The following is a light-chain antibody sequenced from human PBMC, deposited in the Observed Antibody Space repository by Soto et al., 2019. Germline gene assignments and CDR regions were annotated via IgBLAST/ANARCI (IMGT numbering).Light chain of an antibody. CDR2: EVN. CDR1: SSDVGGYNY. V-gene: IGLV2-14*01. CDR3: SSYTGISTQV. J-gene: IGLJ3*02. Sequence: QSVLTQPASVSGSPGQSITISCTGTSSDVGGYNYVSWYQQHPGKVPKLIIYEVNNRPSGVSYPFSGSKSGNTASLTISGLQAEDEADYYCSSYTGISTQVFGGGTKLTVL.